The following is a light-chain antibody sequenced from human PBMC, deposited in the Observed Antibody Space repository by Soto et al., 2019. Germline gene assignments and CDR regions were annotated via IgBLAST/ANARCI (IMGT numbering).Light chain of an antibody. CDR2: KAS. CDR1: QSISTW. CDR3: QQYNDYSPYT. V-gene: IGKV1-5*03. J-gene: IGKJ2*01. Sequence: DIQMTQSPSTLSASVGDRVTITCRASQSISTWLAWYQHKPGKAPKLLIYKASSLESGVPSRFSGSGSGTEFTLTISSLQPDDFATYYCQQYNDYSPYTFGQGTKLEIK.